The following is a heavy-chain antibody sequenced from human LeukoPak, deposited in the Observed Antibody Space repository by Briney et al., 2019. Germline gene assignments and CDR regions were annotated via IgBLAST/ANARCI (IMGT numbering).Heavy chain of an antibody. CDR1: GYSFTSYW. Sequence: GESLKISCKGSGYSFTSYWIGWVRQMPGKGLEWMGIIYPGDSDTRYSPSFQGQVTISADKSISTAYLQWSSLKASDTAMYYCATSLLRFLEWLPFDYWGQGTLVTVSS. CDR3: ATSLLRFLEWLPFDY. V-gene: IGHV5-51*01. CDR2: IYPGDSDT. J-gene: IGHJ4*02. D-gene: IGHD3-3*01.